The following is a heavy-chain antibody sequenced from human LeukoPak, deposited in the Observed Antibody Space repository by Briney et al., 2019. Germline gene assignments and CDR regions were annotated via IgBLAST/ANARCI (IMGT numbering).Heavy chain of an antibody. V-gene: IGHV3-7*01. CDR3: ARIMDTLGVHFDF. D-gene: IGHD3-16*01. Sequence: GGSLRLSCVVSGFTFNKYWMSWGRQAPGKGLEWVATMRQDGGEIYYADSVSGRFTISRDNAKNSLYLQMNSLRADDTAIYYCARIMDTLGVHFDFRGQGTLVTVSS. J-gene: IGHJ4*02. CDR2: MRQDGGEI. CDR1: GFTFNKYW.